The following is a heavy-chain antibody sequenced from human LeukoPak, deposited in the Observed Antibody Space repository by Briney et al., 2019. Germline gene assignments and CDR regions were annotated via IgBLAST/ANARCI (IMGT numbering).Heavy chain of an antibody. J-gene: IGHJ4*02. CDR1: GFAFSDFY. CDR2: ISSSGNTI. Sequence: PGGSLRLSCAASGFAFSDFYMTWIRQAPEKGLEWVSYISSSGNTIHYADSLKGRFIISRDNAKNSLYLQMNSLRAEDTAVYYCARNYDFWSGYESFGSSHHDYWGQGTLVTVSS. V-gene: IGHV3-11*04. D-gene: IGHD3-3*01. CDR3: ARNYDFWSGYESFGSSHHDY.